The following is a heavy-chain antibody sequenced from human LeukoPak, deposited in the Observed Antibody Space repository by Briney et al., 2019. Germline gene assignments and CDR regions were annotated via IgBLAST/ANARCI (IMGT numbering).Heavy chain of an antibody. CDR1: GDSVSSNSAA. CDR2: TYYRSKWFI. V-gene: IGHV6-1*01. J-gene: IGHJ4*02. Sequence: SQTLSLTCGISGDSVSSNSAAWNWIRQSPSRGLEWLGRTYYRSKWFINYAPFVKSRIIINPDTLKNQDSLQLNSVTPEDTAVYYCTRSDCSSGRCPGFDNWGQGTLVTVSS. CDR3: TRSDCSSGRCPGFDN. D-gene: IGHD6-19*01.